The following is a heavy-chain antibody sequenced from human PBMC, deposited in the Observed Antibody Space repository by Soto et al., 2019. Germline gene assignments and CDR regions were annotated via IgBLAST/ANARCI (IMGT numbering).Heavy chain of an antibody. V-gene: IGHV4-30-4*01. CDR1: GGSISSGDYY. CDR3: ARVVYGDYDGYYFDY. D-gene: IGHD4-17*01. CDR2: IYYSGST. J-gene: IGHJ4*02. Sequence: NPSETLSLTCTVSGGSISSGDYYWSWIRQPPGKGLEWIGYIYYSGSTYYNPSLKSRVTISVDTSKNQFSLKLSSVTAADTAVYYCARVVYGDYDGYYFDYWGQGTLVTVSS.